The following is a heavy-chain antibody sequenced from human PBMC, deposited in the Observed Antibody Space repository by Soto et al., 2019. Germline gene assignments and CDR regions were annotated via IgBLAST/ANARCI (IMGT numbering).Heavy chain of an antibody. CDR1: GFTFRNYD. V-gene: IGHV3-13*05. Sequence: EVQLVESGGGLVQPGGSLRLSCEASGFTFRNYDMHWVRQGTGKGLEWVSGISAAGDPDYADSVEGRFTISRENAENSFFLQMYSLGVGDTAVYYCARTDRDFYGLDVWGQGTRVIVSS. CDR3: ARTDRDFYGLDV. CDR2: ISAAGDP. J-gene: IGHJ6*02.